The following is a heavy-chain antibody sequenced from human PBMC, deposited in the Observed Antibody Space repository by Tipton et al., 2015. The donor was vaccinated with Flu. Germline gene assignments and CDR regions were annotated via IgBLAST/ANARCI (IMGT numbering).Heavy chain of an antibody. J-gene: IGHJ4*02. CDR1: GFTFSSYW. CDR2: LNSDGSST. CDR3: ARDLGYSYGDY. Sequence: GSLRLSCAASGFTFSSYWMHWVRQAPGKGLMWVSRLNSDGSSTNYADSVKGRFTISRDNAKNTLYLQMNSLRAEDTAVYYCARDLGYSYGDYWGRGTLVTVSS. D-gene: IGHD5-18*01. V-gene: IGHV3-74*01.